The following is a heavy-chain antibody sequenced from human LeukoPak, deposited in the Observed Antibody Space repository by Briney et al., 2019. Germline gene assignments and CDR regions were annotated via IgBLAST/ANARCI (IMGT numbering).Heavy chain of an antibody. V-gene: IGHV3-66*01. Sequence: GGSLRLSCAASGFTVSNNYMSWVRQAPGKGLDWVSVIYSGGTTYYADSVKGRFTISRDNARNSLHLQMNSLRAEDTAVYYCAIPPLSGTGSSRPLAEIDVWGQGTTVTVSS. CDR3: AIPPLSGTGSSRPLAEIDV. J-gene: IGHJ6*02. CDR1: GFTVSNNY. CDR2: IYSGGTT. D-gene: IGHD3-10*01.